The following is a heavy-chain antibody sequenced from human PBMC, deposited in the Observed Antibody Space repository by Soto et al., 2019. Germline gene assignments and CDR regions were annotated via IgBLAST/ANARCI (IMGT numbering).Heavy chain of an antibody. CDR1: GESISTYY. CDR2: MYGSGST. V-gene: IGHV4-4*07. Sequence: PSESLSLTCTVSGESISTYYWSWIRQPAGKGLEWIGRMYGSGSTNYSPFLKSRVTMSVDTSKNQFSLKLNSVTAADTAVYYCARVLLERRHYFGMDVWGQGTTVTVSS. J-gene: IGHJ6*02. D-gene: IGHD1-1*01. CDR3: ARVLLERRHYFGMDV.